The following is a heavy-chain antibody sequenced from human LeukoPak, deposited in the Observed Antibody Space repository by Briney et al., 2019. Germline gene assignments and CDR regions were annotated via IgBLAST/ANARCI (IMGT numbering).Heavy chain of an antibody. V-gene: IGHV1-2*02. CDR3: ARDRDYGDYLNWFDP. D-gene: IGHD4-17*01. Sequence: ASVKVSCKASGYTFTGYYMHWVRPAPGQGLEWMGWINPNSGGTNYAQKFQGRVTMTRDTSISTAYMELSRLRSDDTAVYYCARDRDYGDYLNWFDPWGQGTLVTVSS. CDR1: GYTFTGYY. CDR2: INPNSGGT. J-gene: IGHJ5*02.